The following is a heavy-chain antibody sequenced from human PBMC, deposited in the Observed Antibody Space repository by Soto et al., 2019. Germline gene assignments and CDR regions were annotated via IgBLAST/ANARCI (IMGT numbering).Heavy chain of an antibody. D-gene: IGHD3-9*01. Sequence: PGESLKISCKGSGYSFTSYWIGWVRQMPGKGLEWMGIIYPGDSDTRYSPSFQGQVTISADKSISTAYLQWSSLKASDTAMYYCARQRAYGCIFTDKASSEYYTLSLRDALTVTVQ. CDR1: GYSFTSYW. CDR2: IYPGDSDT. V-gene: IGHV5-51*01. J-gene: IGHJ1*01. CDR3: ARQRAYGCIFTDKASSEYYTLSLRDALTVTVQ.